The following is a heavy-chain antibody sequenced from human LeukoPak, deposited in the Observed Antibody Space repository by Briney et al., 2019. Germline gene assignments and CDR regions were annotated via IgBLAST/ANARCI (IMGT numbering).Heavy chain of an antibody. CDR3: AVMGL. CDR2: ISYDGSNK. J-gene: IGHJ3*01. CDR1: GFTFSSYA. V-gene: IGHV3-30-3*01. D-gene: IGHD2-8*01. Sequence: PGGSLRLSCAGSGFTFSSYAMHWVRQAPGKGLEWVAVISYDGSNKYYADSVKGRFTISRDNSKNTLYLQMNSLREEGTAVYYCAVMGLWGQGTKVTVSS.